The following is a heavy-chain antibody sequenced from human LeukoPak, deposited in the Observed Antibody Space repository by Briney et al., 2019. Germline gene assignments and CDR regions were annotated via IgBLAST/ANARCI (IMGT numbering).Heavy chain of an antibody. CDR3: ARDLVKGIWFGRGNNRFDP. Sequence: SVKVSCKASGGTFSSYAISWVRQAPGQGLEWMGGIIPIFGTANYAQKFQGRVTITADESTSTAYMELSSLRSEDTAVYYCARDLVKGIWFGRGNNRFDPWGQGTLVTVSS. CDR1: GGTFSSYA. D-gene: IGHD3-10*01. CDR2: IIPIFGTA. J-gene: IGHJ5*02. V-gene: IGHV1-69*13.